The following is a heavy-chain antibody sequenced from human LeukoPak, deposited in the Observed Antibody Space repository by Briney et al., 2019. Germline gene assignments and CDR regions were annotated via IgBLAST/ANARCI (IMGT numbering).Heavy chain of an antibody. CDR1: GDSVSSNSVT. D-gene: IGHD2-2*01. J-gene: IGHJ5*02. CDR3: ARRLTQYDCFDR. V-gene: IGHV6-1*01. Sequence: SQTLSLTCAISGDSVSSNSVTWNCISHSPSKGLEWLVSTYYRSTWYNDYALSVRGRITVNPDTSKNQFSLHLNSVTPEDTAVYYCARRLTQYDCFDRWGQGILVTVSS. CDR2: TYYRSTWYN.